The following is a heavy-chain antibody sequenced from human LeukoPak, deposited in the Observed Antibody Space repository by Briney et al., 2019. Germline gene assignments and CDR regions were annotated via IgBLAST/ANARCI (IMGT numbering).Heavy chain of an antibody. CDR2: IYSGGST. D-gene: IGHD2-2*01. CDR1: GFTVSSNY. Sequence: GGSLRLSCAASGFTVSSNYMSWVRQAPGKGLEWVSVIYSGGSTYYADSVKGRFTISRDNSKNTLYLQMNSLRAEDTAVYYCAREVMDARGCSSTSCSRNWFDPWGQGTLVTVSS. CDR3: AREVMDARGCSSTSCSRNWFDP. J-gene: IGHJ5*02. V-gene: IGHV3-66*01.